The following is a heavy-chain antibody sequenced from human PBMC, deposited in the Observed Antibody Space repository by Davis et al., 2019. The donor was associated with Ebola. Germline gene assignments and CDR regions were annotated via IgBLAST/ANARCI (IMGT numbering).Heavy chain of an antibody. J-gene: IGHJ3*02. CDR3: ARRIGGVGSTGPTFDI. V-gene: IGHV3-23*01. CDR1: GFTFSTYA. Sequence: PGGSLRLSCAGSGFTFSTYAMTWVRQAPGKGLEWVSTISHTGTTYYSDSVKGRFTVSRDNSKNTPYRQMNGLRAEDTAMYFCARRIGGVGSTGPTFDIWGQGTVVTVSS. D-gene: IGHD1-26*01. CDR2: ISHTGTT.